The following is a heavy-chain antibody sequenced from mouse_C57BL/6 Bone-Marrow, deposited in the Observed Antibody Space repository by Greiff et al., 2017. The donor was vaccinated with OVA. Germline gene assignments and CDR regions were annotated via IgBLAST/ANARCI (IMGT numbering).Heavy chain of an antibody. V-gene: IGHV1-53*01. J-gene: IGHJ3*01. CDR3: ARGHYYGSLFAY. CDR1: GYTFTSYW. CDR2: INPSNGGT. Sequence: VQLQQPGTELVKPGASVKLSCKASGYTFTSYWMHWVKPRPGQGLEWIGNINPSNGGTNYNEKFKSKATLTVDKSSSTAYMQLSSLTSEDSAVYYGARGHYYGSLFAYWGQGTLVTVSA. D-gene: IGHD2-2*01.